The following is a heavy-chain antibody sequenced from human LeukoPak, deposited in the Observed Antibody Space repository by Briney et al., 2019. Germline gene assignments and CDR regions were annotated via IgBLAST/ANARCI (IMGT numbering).Heavy chain of an antibody. CDR3: AREGPINNGDLDY. CDR2: ISSSGSYI. Sequence: GGSLRLSCAPSVFTLSSYSLNSVRQAPGKGLEWVSSISSSGSYIFHADSVKGRFTISRDNAKNSLYLQMNSLRAEDTAVYYCAREGPINNGDLDYWGQGTLVTVSS. D-gene: IGHD1/OR15-1a*01. CDR1: VFTLSSYS. V-gene: IGHV3-21*01. J-gene: IGHJ4*02.